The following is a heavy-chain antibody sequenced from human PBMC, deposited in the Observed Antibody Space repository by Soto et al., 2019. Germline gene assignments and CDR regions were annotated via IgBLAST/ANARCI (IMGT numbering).Heavy chain of an antibody. CDR3: AGGTSTTWFAP. Sequence: TKNVSNGSIRSSGYYGCWIRQHPGQGLEWIGYIYYSGSTYYNPSLKSRVTISVDTSKNQFSLKLGSVTAADTSIYFCAGGTSTTWFAPWG. CDR2: IYYSGST. J-gene: IGHJ5*02. D-gene: IGHD4-17*01. V-gene: IGHV4-31*02. CDR1: NGSIRSSGYY.